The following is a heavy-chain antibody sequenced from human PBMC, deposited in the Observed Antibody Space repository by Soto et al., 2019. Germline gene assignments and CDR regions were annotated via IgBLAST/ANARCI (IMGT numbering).Heavy chain of an antibody. J-gene: IGHJ4*02. D-gene: IGHD3-10*01. CDR2: VDPNDSFA. V-gene: IGHV5-10-1*01. CDR3: ARHQSGSGNSNFDF. CDR1: EYSFRIYW. Sequence: PGESRKISCQAFEYSFRIYWISWVRQKPGAGLEWMGRVDPNDSFATYSLSFEGHVSISVDKSTNIVYLQWRSLRASDTATYYCARHQSGSGNSNFDFWGQGTPVTVS.